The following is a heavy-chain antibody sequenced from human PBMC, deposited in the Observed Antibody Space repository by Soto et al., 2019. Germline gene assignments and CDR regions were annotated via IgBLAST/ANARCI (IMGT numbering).Heavy chain of an antibody. Sequence: QPGGSLRLSCAASGFIFKNYWMTWVRLAPGRGLEWVANIRQDGTEKYYMESVKGRFTISGDNAMTSVFLQLDSLRVEDTAVYYCARARDTTMVWWHYLDYWGQGIPVTVSS. D-gene: IGHD5-18*01. CDR2: IRQDGTEK. J-gene: IGHJ4*02. CDR3: ARARDTTMVWWHYLDY. V-gene: IGHV3-7*03. CDR1: GFIFKNYW.